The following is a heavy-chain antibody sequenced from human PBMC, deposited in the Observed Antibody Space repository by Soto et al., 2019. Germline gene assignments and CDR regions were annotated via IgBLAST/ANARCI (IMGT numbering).Heavy chain of an antibody. J-gene: IGHJ4*02. D-gene: IGHD3-9*01. CDR1: GYTFTSYA. V-gene: IGHV1-3*01. CDR2: INAGNGNT. Sequence: ASVKVSCKASGYTFTSYAMHWVRQAPGQRLEWMGWINAGNGNTKYSQKFQGRVTITRDTSASTAYMELSSLRSEDTAVYYCARDYSILRYFDYWGQGTLVTVSS. CDR3: ARDYSILRYFDY.